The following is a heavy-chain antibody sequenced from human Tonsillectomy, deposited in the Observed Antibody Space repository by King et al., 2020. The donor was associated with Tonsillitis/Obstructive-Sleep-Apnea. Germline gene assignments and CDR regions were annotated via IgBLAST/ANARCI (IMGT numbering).Heavy chain of an antibody. D-gene: IGHD2-2*01. V-gene: IGHV4-39*01. Sequence: QLQESGPGLVKPSETLSLTCTVSGGSISSSSYYWGWIRQPPGQGLEWIGTISYSGTTYYNPSLKSRVTISVDTSKNQLSLRLNSVTAADTAVYYCARCSGQLLGHLDLWGRGTLVTVSS. J-gene: IGHJ2*01. CDR3: ARCSGQLLGHLDL. CDR1: GGSISSSSYY. CDR2: ISYSGTT.